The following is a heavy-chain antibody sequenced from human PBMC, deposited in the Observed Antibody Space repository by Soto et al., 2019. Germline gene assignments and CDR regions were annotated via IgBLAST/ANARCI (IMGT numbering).Heavy chain of an antibody. D-gene: IGHD6-13*01. J-gene: IGHJ6*03. CDR3: AKDLKPVSRWSLGGGEYYMDV. V-gene: IGHV3-30*18. CDR1: GFSFSSYD. Sequence: QVQVVESGGGVVQPGRSLRLSCAASGFSFSSYDMHWVRQAPGTGLEWVAVISYDGSKRYYADSVRGRFTISRDNSKNTLYLEMNSLRLEDTAVYYCAKDLKPVSRWSLGGGEYYMDVWCKGTTVTVSS. CDR2: ISYDGSKR.